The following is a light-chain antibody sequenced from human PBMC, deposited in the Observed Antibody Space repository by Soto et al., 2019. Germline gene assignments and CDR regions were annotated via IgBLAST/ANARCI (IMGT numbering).Light chain of an antibody. Sequence: EIVLTQSPGTLSLSPGERATLSCRASQSVSSSYLAWYQQKPGQAPRLLIYGASSRATGIPGRFSGSESGTDFTLTISRLEPEDFAVYYCHQYGSSPYTFGQGTKLEIK. CDR1: QSVSSSY. J-gene: IGKJ2*01. CDR2: GAS. CDR3: HQYGSSPYT. V-gene: IGKV3-20*01.